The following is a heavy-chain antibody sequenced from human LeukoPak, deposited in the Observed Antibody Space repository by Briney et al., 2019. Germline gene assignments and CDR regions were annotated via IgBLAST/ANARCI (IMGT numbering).Heavy chain of an antibody. V-gene: IGHV3-11*01. CDR1: GFTFSDYY. CDR2: ISSSGSTI. CDR3: ARGWGATTRSYFQH. J-gene: IGHJ1*01. Sequence: GGSLRLSCAASGFTFSDYYMSWIRQAPGKGLEWVSYISSSGSTIYYADSVKGRFAISRDNAKNSLYLQMNSLRAEDTAVYYCARGWGATTRSYFQHWGQGTLVTVSS. D-gene: IGHD1-26*01.